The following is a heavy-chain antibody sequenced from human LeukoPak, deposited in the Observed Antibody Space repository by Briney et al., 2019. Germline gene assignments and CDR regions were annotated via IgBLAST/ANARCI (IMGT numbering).Heavy chain of an antibody. CDR2: ISAYNGNT. D-gene: IGHD1-26*01. Sequence: ASVNVSCTASGYTFTSYGISWVRQAPGQGLEWMGWISAYNGNTNYAQKLQGRVTMTTDTSTSTAYMELRSLRSDDTAVYYCARPLSGSYYQADAFDIWGQGTMVTVSS. CDR3: ARPLSGSYYQADAFDI. J-gene: IGHJ3*02. CDR1: GYTFTSYG. V-gene: IGHV1-18*01.